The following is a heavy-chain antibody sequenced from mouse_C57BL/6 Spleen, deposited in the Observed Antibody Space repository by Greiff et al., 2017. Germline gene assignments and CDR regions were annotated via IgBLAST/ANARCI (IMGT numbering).Heavy chain of an antibody. Sequence: QVQLQQSGAELVKPGASVKLSCKASGYTFTSYWMQWVKQRPGQGLEWIGEIDPSDSYTNYNQKFKGKATLTVDTSSSTAYMQLSSLTSEDSAVYHCASGDYCGRDWYFDVWGTGTTVTVSS. J-gene: IGHJ1*03. CDR2: IDPSDSYT. CDR1: GYTFTSYW. V-gene: IGHV1-50*01. CDR3: ASGDYCGRDWYFDV. D-gene: IGHD1-1*01.